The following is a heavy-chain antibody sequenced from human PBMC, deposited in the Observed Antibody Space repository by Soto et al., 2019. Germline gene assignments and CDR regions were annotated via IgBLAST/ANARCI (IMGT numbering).Heavy chain of an antibody. Sequence: ASVKVSCKASGYTFTSYAMHWVRQAPGQRLEWMGWINAGNGNTKYSQKFQGRFTISRDNSKNTLYLQMNSLRAEDTAVYYCATEPGYSYGLTLDYWGQGTLVTVSS. CDR2: INAGNGNT. CDR3: ATEPGYSYGLTLDY. D-gene: IGHD5-18*01. V-gene: IGHV1-3*01. CDR1: GYTFTSYA. J-gene: IGHJ4*02.